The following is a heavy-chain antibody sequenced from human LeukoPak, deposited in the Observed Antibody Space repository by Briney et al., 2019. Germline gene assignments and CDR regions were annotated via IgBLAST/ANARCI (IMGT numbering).Heavy chain of an antibody. J-gene: IGHJ4*02. D-gene: IGHD3-22*01. CDR3: ARTIYSSGYCYDY. CDR2: ISSDGSGT. V-gene: IGHV3-30-3*01. CDR1: GFIFSSYA. Sequence: GGSLRLSCAASGFIFSSYAMHWVLQAPGKGLEWVAIISSDGSGTSYADSVRGRFTVFRDNSQSTLFLQLNSLRAEDTAVYYCARTIYSSGYCYDYWGQGTLVTVSS.